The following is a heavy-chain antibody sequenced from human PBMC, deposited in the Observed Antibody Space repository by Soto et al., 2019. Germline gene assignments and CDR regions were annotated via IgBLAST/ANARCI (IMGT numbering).Heavy chain of an antibody. CDR2: ISGSRSST. CDR3: ATALLAAAGTGAFDI. CDR1: GFTFSNYW. Sequence: GGSLRLSCAASGFTFSNYWMHWVRQAPGKGLLWVSRISGSRSSTNYADSVKGRFTISRDNAKNSLYLQMNSLRDEDTAVYYCATALLAAAGTGAFDIWGQGTMVTVSS. D-gene: IGHD6-13*01. J-gene: IGHJ3*02. V-gene: IGHV3-74*01.